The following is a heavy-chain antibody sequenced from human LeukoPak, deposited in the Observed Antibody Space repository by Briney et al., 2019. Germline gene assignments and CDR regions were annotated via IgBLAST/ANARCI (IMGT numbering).Heavy chain of an antibody. CDR3: TRYRGDILTGLDY. D-gene: IGHD3-9*01. CDR2: IRSKANSYAT. J-gene: IGHJ4*02. V-gene: IGHV3-73*01. CDR1: GFTFSGSA. Sequence: PGGSLRLSCAASGFTFSGSAMHWVRQASGKGLEWVGRIRSKANSYATAYAASVKGRFTISRDDSKNTAYLQMNSLKTEDTAVYYCTRYRGDILTGLDYWGQGTLVTVSS.